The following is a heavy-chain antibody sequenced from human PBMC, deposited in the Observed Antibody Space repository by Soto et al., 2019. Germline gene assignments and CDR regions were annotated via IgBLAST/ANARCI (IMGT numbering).Heavy chain of an antibody. J-gene: IGHJ5*02. CDR3: TGEVASCS. CDR2: ISRDGGTK. CDR1: GFTVSTYG. D-gene: IGHD2-8*02. Sequence: QVQLVESGGGVVQPGRSLRLSCAVSGFTVSTYGMHWVRQAPGKGLEWVAVISRDGGTKYYADSVKGRFTISRDNSRNTLFLEMNSLRGDDMAVFSCTGEVASCSWGQGPLVTVSS. V-gene: IGHV3-30*03.